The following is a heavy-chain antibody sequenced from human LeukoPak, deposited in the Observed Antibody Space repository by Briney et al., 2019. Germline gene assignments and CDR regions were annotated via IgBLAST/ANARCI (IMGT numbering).Heavy chain of an antibody. Sequence: ASVKVSCKASGGTFGSYTISWVRQAPGQGLEWMGRIIPILGIANYAQKFQGRVTITADKSTSTAYMELSSLRSEDTAVYYCARDADWNYSLGSMDVWGQGTTVTVSS. J-gene: IGHJ6*02. CDR1: GGTFGSYT. CDR2: IIPILGIA. V-gene: IGHV1-69*04. CDR3: ARDADWNYSLGSMDV. D-gene: IGHD1-7*01.